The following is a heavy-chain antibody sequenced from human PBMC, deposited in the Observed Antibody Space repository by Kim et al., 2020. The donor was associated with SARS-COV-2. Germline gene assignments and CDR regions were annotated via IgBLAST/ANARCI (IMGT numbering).Heavy chain of an antibody. CDR1: GFTFSNDW. D-gene: IGHD3-3*01. J-gene: IGHJ6*02. Sequence: GGSLRLSCAASGFTFSNDWMHWVRQAPGKGLEWVANIKQDGSAKYYVDSVKGRFTISRDNTKNSLDLLMNSLRTEDTAVYYCVKGSGMDFWGRGTTVTVSS. CDR3: VKGSGMDF. CDR2: IKQDGSAK. V-gene: IGHV3-7*03.